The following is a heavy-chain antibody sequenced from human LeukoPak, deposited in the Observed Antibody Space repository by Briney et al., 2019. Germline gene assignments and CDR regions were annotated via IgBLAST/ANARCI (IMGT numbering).Heavy chain of an antibody. CDR3: ARDYGGNSRKNWYFDL. CDR2: INHSGST. CDR1: GGSFSGYY. J-gene: IGHJ2*01. Sequence: SETLSLTCAVYGGSFSGYYWSWIRQPPGKGLEWIGEINHSGSTNYSPSLKSRVTISVDTSKNQFSLKLNSVTAADTAVYYCARDYGGNSRKNWYFDLWGRGTLVTVSS. D-gene: IGHD4-23*01. V-gene: IGHV4-34*01.